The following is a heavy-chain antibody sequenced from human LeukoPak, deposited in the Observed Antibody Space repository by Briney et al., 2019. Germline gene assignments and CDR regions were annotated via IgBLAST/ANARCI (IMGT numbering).Heavy chain of an antibody. J-gene: IGHJ3*01. V-gene: IGHV3-13*04. D-gene: IGHD2-15*01. Sequence: GGSLRLSCAASGFAFSSIDMHWVRRATGKGLEWVSVIGAAGETYYAASVKGRFTISRENGKNALYLQMNSLRVGDTAVYYCTRGSPATLWGQGTMVTVSS. CDR1: GFAFSSID. CDR3: TRGSPATL. CDR2: IGAAGET.